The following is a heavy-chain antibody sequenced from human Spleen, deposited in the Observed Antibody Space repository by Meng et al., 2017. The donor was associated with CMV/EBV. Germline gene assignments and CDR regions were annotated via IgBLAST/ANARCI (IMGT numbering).Heavy chain of an antibody. CDR3: VRDTAFGVVIDH. CDR2: MNWQGGNI. Sequence: GGSLRLSCAASGFTFGDYAMSWVRQFPGKGLEWVAGMNWQGGNIDYADSVKGRFTISRDNAKNSLYLEMKNLRAEDTALYYCVRDTAFGVVIDHWGQGTLVTVSS. CDR1: GFTFGDYA. V-gene: IGHV3-20*04. D-gene: IGHD3-3*01. J-gene: IGHJ5*02.